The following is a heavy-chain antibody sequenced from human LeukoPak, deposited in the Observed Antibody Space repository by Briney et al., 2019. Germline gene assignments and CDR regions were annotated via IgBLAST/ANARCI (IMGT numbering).Heavy chain of an antibody. V-gene: IGHV3-53*01. D-gene: IGHD6-19*01. J-gene: IGHJ4*02. Sequence: GGSLRLSCAASGFTVSSNYMSWVRQAPGKGLEWVSVIYSGGSTYYADSVKGRFSISRDNSKNTLYLQMNSLRAEDTAVYYCARGIAVAGPGGGYWGQGTLVTVSS. CDR1: GFTVSSNY. CDR2: IYSGGST. CDR3: ARGIAVAGPGGGY.